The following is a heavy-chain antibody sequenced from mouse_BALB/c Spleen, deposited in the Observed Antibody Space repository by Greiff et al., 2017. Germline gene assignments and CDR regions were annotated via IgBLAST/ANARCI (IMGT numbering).Heavy chain of an antibody. CDR2: ISYDGSN. D-gene: IGHD2-4*01. CDR3: ARDSPSYDYDEGAYAMDY. V-gene: IGHV3-6*02. CDR1: GYSITSGYY. J-gene: IGHJ4*01. Sequence: EVKLQESGPGLVKPSQSLSLTCSVTGYSITSGYYWNWIRQFPGNKLEWMGYISYDGSNNYNPSLKNRISITRDTSKNQFFLKLNSVTTEDTATYYCARDSPSYDYDEGAYAMDYWGQGTSVTVSS.